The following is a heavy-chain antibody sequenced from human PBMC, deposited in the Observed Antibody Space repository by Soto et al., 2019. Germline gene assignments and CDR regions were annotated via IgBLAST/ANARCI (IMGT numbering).Heavy chain of an antibody. V-gene: IGHV4-59*01. J-gene: IGHJ6*02. D-gene: IGHD3-22*01. Sequence: SETLSLTCTVSGGSISSSYWSWIRQPPGKGLEWIGYIYYSGSTNYNPSLKSRVTISVDTSKNQFSLKLSSVTAADTAVYYCARSLYYYDSSGYYYDGYYYGMDVWGQGTTVTVSS. CDR1: GGSISSSY. CDR3: ARSLYYYDSSGYYYDGYYYGMDV. CDR2: IYYSGST.